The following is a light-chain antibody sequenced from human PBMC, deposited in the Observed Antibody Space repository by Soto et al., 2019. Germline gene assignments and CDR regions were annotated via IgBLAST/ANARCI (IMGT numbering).Light chain of an antibody. J-gene: IGLJ2*01. Sequence: QSALTQPASVSGSPGQSITISCTGTSSDVGSYHLVSWYQHHPGKAPKLIIYEGSKRPSGISSRFSGSKSGNTASLTISGLQAEDEADYHCCSYAGFSTFVVFGGGTKLTVL. CDR1: SSDVGSYHL. CDR2: EGS. CDR3: CSYAGFSTFVV. V-gene: IGLV2-23*03.